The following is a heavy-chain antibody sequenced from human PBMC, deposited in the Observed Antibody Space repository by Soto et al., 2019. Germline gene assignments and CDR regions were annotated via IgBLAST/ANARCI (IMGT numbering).Heavy chain of an antibody. D-gene: IGHD3-10*01. V-gene: IGHV4-59*08. J-gene: IGHJ4*02. CDR1: GGSITRSY. CDR3: ARHVLLWFGELLNFDY. Sequence: SETLSLTCTVSGGSITRSYWSWIRQPPGKGLEWIGYIYYSGITDYNPSLKSRVTISLDTSKNQFSLKLSSVTAADTAVYYCARHVLLWFGELLNFDYWGQGALVTVSS. CDR2: IYYSGIT.